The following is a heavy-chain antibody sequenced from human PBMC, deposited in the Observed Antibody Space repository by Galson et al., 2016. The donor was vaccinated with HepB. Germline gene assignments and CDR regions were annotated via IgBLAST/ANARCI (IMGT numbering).Heavy chain of an antibody. Sequence: SLRLSCAGSGFTFGSYAMNWVRQAPGKGLEWVSTICGSGVGTYYADSVKGRFIVSRDNSKNTLYLLMTSLTAEDTAVYYCAKDRTLLVWLEMEPDDALDIWGQGTMVTVSS. CDR3: AKDRTLLVWLEMEPDDALDI. V-gene: IGHV3-23*01. CDR1: GFTFGSYA. D-gene: IGHD3-10*01. CDR2: ICGSGVGT. J-gene: IGHJ3*02.